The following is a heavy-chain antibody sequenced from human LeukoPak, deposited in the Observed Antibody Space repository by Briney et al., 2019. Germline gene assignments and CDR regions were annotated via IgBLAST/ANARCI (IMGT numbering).Heavy chain of an antibody. CDR1: GGTFSSYA. CDR3: ARRTDYYFDY. D-gene: IGHD1-1*01. CDR2: IIPIFGTA. J-gene: IGHJ4*02. Sequence: SVKVSCKASGGTFSSYAISWVRQAPGQGLEWMGGIIPIFGTANYAQKLQGRVTMTTDTSTSTAYMELRSLRSDDTAVYYCARRTDYYFDYWGQGTLVTVSS. V-gene: IGHV1-69*05.